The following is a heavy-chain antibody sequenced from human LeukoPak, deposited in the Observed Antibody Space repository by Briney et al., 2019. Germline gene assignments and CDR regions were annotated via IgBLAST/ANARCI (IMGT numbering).Heavy chain of an antibody. Sequence: GGSLRLSCAASGFTFSSYGMHWVRQASGMGLEWVAVIWYDGSNKYYADSVKGRFTISRDNSKNTLYLQMNSLRAEDTAVYYCAKALVDTAMATGYWGQGALVTVSS. J-gene: IGHJ4*02. CDR2: IWYDGSNK. D-gene: IGHD5-18*01. CDR3: AKALVDTAMATGY. V-gene: IGHV3-33*06. CDR1: GFTFSSYG.